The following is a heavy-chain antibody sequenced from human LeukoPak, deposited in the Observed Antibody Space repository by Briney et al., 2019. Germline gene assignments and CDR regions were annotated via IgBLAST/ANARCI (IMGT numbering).Heavy chain of an antibody. CDR1: GYTFTSYG. J-gene: IGHJ4*02. V-gene: IGHV1-69*13. Sequence: SVKVSCKASGYTFTSYGISWVRQAPGQGLEWMGGIIPIFGTANYAQKFQGRVTITADESTSTAYMELSSLRSEDTAVYYCARGGSGYYYYFDYWGQGTLVTVSS. CDR3: ARGGSGYYYYFDY. D-gene: IGHD3-22*01. CDR2: IIPIFGTA.